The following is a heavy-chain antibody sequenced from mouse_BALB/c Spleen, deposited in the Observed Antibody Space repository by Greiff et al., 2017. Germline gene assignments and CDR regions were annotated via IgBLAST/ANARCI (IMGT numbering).Heavy chain of an antibody. CDR2: ISSGGSYT. CDR3: GRRVYGNYEAMDY. V-gene: IGHV5-9-3*01. Sequence: EVKLMESGGGLVKPGGSLKLSCAASGFTFSSYAMSWVRQTPEKRLEWVATISSGGSYTYYPDSVKGRFTISRDNAKNTLYLQMSSLRSEDTAMYYCGRRVYGNYEAMDYWGQGTSVTGSS. D-gene: IGHD2-10*02. CDR1: GFTFSSYA. J-gene: IGHJ4*01.